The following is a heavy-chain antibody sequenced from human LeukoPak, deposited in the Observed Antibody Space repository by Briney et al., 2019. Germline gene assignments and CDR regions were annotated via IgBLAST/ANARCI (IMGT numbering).Heavy chain of an antibody. J-gene: IGHJ3*02. D-gene: IGHD2-21*02. Sequence: ASVKVSCKASGGTFSSYAISWVRQAPGQGLEWMGGIIPIFGTANYAQKFQGRVTITADKSTSTAYMELSSLRSEDTAVYYCARERIAYCGGDCPRNAFDIWGQGTMVTVSS. V-gene: IGHV1-69*06. CDR1: GGTFSSYA. CDR2: IIPIFGTA. CDR3: ARERIAYCGGDCPRNAFDI.